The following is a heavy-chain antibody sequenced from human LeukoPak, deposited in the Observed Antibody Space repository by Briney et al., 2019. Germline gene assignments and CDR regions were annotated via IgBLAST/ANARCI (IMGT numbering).Heavy chain of an antibody. CDR2: IAPNSGGT. Sequence: GASVKVSCKASGYTFTCYHMHWVRQAPGQGLEWMGWIAPNSGGTNYARKFQGRVTMTRDTSVSTAYMEVSRLTSDDTAVYYCAREYSSSSGRLYDYWGQGTLVTVSS. CDR1: GYTFTCYH. D-gene: IGHD6-6*01. J-gene: IGHJ4*02. CDR3: AREYSSSSGRLYDY. V-gene: IGHV1-2*02.